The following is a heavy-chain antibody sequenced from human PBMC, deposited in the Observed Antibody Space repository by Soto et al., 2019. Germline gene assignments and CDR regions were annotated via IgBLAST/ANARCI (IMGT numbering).Heavy chain of an antibody. CDR1: GGSISSGGYY. CDR2: IYYSGST. V-gene: IGHV4-31*03. Sequence: QVQLQESGPGLVKPSQTLSLTCTVSGGSISSGGYYWSWIRQHPGKGLEWIGYIYYSGSTTYNPSPQSRVTRSVDTSKNQFSLKLSSVTAADTAVYYCARGVTMVRGVIHTPYFDYWGQGTLVTVSS. J-gene: IGHJ4*02. D-gene: IGHD3-10*01. CDR3: ARGVTMVRGVIHTPYFDY.